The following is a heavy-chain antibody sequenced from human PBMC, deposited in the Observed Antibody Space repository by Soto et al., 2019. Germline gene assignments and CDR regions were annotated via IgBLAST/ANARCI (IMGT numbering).Heavy chain of an antibody. CDR1: GFTFSSYW. CDR2: IKQDGSEK. V-gene: IGHV3-7*03. D-gene: IGHD6-19*01. J-gene: IGHJ4*02. Sequence: GSLRLSCAASGFTFSSYWMSWVRQAPGKGLEWVANIKQDGSEKYYVDSVKGRFTISRDNAKNSLYLQMNSLRAEDTAVYYCARVLGSSGWYSRSFDYWGQGTLVTVSS. CDR3: ARVLGSSGWYSRSFDY.